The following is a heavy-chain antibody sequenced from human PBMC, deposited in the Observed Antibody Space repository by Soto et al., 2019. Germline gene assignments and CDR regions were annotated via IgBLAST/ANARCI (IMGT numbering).Heavy chain of an antibody. V-gene: IGHV5-10-1*01. D-gene: IGHD3-9*01. CDR1: GYSFTSYW. Sequence: PGESLKISCKGSGYSFTSYWISWVRQMPGKGLEWMGRIDPSDSYTNYSPSFQGHVTISADKSISTAYLQWSSLKASDTAMYYCARPVGDDTPGYYYGMDVWGQGTTVTVSS. CDR3: ARPVGDDTPGYYYGMDV. J-gene: IGHJ6*02. CDR2: IDPSDSYT.